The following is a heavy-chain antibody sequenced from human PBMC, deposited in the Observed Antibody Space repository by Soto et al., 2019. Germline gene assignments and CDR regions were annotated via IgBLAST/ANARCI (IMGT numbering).Heavy chain of an antibody. CDR3: ARAGNIVATTSHDY. V-gene: IGHV3-48*01. Sequence: GGSLRLSCAASGFTFSSYSMNWVRQAPGKGLEWVSYISSSSSTIYYADSVKGRFTISRDNAKNSLYLQMNSLRAEDTAVYYCARAGNIVATTSHDYWGQGTLVTVSS. D-gene: IGHD5-12*01. CDR1: GFTFSSYS. J-gene: IGHJ4*02. CDR2: ISSSSSTI.